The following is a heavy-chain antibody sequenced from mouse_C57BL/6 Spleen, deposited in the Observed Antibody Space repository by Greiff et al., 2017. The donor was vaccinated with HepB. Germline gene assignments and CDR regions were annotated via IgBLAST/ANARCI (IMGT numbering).Heavy chain of an antibody. CDR3: ARNYGSSYPAWFAY. CDR2: IYPRSGNT. Sequence: QVQLQQSGAELARPGASVKLSCKASGYTFTSYGISWVKQRTGQGLEWIGEIYPRSGNTYYNEKFKGKATLTADKSSSTAYMELRRLTSEDSAVYFCARNYGSSYPAWFAYWGQGTLVTVSA. V-gene: IGHV1-81*01. D-gene: IGHD1-1*01. J-gene: IGHJ3*01. CDR1: GYTFTSYG.